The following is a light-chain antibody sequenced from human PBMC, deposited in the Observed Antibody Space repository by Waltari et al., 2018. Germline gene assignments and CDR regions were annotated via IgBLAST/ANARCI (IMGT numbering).Light chain of an antibody. CDR1: QSVSRF. CDR2: SAS. J-gene: IGKJ2*01. CDR3: QQYGGSPYT. V-gene: IGKV3-20*01. Sequence: EIVLTQSPGTLSLSPGEGATLSCRTSQSVSRFFAWYQQKPGQAPRLLIYSASNRAAGIPARFSGSGSGTDFTLTISGLEPEDFAVYYCQQYGGSPYTFGQGTKLEI.